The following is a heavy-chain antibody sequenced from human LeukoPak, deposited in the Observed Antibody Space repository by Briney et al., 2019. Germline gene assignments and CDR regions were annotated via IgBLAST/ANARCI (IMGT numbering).Heavy chain of an antibody. CDR3: ARYRDGYNSYFDY. CDR1: GGTFSSYA. CDR2: IIPILGIA. J-gene: IGHJ4*02. D-gene: IGHD5-24*01. Sequence: ASVKVSCKASGGTFSSYAISWVRQAPGQGLEWMGRIIPILGIANYAQKFQGRVTITADKSTSTAYMELSSLRSEDTAVYYCARYRDGYNSYFDYWGQETLVTVSS. V-gene: IGHV1-69*04.